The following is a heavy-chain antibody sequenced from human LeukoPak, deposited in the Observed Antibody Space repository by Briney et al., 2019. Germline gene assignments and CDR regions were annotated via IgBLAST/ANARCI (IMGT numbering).Heavy chain of an antibody. V-gene: IGHV3-23*01. J-gene: IGHJ5*02. CDR3: AKDGRGLYGWFDP. CDR2: ISGSGGST. D-gene: IGHD3-16*01. Sequence: GGSLRLSCAASGFTFSSYAMSWVRQAPGKGLEWVSAISGSGGSTYYVDSVKGRFTISSDNSKNTLYLQMNSLRAEDTAVYYCAKDGRGLYGWFDPWGQGTLVTVSS. CDR1: GFTFSSYA.